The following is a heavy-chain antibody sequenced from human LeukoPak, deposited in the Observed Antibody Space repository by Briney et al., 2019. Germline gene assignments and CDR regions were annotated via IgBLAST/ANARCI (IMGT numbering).Heavy chain of an antibody. CDR3: ASVGYCCSGSCSVGAFDI. D-gene: IGHD2-15*01. Sequence: GESLKISCQCPGYRFTNYWIAWVRQMPGKGLEWMGIIYPGVSYTRYGTSLQRQVTISADKYISTAYLQWSSLMASDTAMDYCASVGYCCSGSCSVGAFDIWGQGTMVTVSS. J-gene: IGHJ3*02. CDR1: GYRFTNYW. CDR2: IYPGVSYT. V-gene: IGHV5-51*01.